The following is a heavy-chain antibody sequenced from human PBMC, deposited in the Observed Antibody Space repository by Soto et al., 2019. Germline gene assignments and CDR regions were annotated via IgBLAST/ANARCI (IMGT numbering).Heavy chain of an antibody. D-gene: IGHD3-10*01. CDR1: GFTFSSYA. J-gene: IGHJ6*02. CDR3: RYYGSGSYYNIGYYYYGMDV. V-gene: IGHV3-30*14. CDR2: ISYDGSNK. Sequence: GGSLRLSCAASGFTFSSYAMHWVRQAPGKGLEWVAVISYDGSNKYYADSVKGRFTISRDNSKNTLYLQMSSLRAEDTAVYYCRYYGSGSYYNIGYYYYGMDVWGQGTTVTVSS.